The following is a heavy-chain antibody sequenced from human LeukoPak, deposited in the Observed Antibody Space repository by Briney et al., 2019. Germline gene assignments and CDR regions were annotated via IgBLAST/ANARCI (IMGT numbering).Heavy chain of an antibody. CDR2: FDPEDGET. Sequence: ASVKVSCKVSGYTLTELSMHWVRQAPGKGLEWMGGFDPEDGETIYAQKFQGRVTMTEDTSTDTAYIELSSLRSEDTAVYYCATDLFYCSSTSCYSLGWFDPWGQGTLVTVSS. CDR1: GYTLTELS. D-gene: IGHD2-2*01. CDR3: ATDLFYCSSTSCYSLGWFDP. J-gene: IGHJ5*02. V-gene: IGHV1-24*01.